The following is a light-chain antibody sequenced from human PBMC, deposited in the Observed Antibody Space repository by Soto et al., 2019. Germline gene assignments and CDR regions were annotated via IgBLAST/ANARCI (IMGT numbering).Light chain of an antibody. Sequence: EIVLTHSPGTLSLSPGERATLSCRASQSVSSSYLAWYQQKPGQAPRLLIYGASSRATGIPDRFSGSGSGTDFTLTISSLEPEDFAVYYCQQYGRSPTWTFGQGTKVDIK. J-gene: IGKJ1*01. CDR3: QQYGRSPTWT. V-gene: IGKV3-20*01. CDR2: GAS. CDR1: QSVSSSY.